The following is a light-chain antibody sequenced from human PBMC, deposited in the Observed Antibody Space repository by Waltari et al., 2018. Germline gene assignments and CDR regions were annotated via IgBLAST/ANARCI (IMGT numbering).Light chain of an antibody. Sequence: DIFLTQSPATLSVSAGERAALSCRASQSVGTSLAWYQHRAGQAPRLLIYDASKRAARIPARFSGRGSGTDFTLVIETLEPEDFAVYYCQQRNTWPRTFGQGTKVEI. CDR1: QSVGTS. CDR2: DAS. J-gene: IGKJ1*01. CDR3: QQRNTWPRT. V-gene: IGKV3-11*01.